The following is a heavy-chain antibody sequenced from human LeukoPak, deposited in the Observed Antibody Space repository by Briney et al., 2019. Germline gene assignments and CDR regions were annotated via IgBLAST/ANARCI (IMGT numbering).Heavy chain of an antibody. Sequence: GGSLKLSCVASGFTFSSYAMNWVRQAPGKGLEWVSVVSVSGENTYFADSVKGRFTISRDNAKKSLYLQMNSLRDEDTAVYYCARIVYDSSGYIDYWGQGTLVTVSS. CDR2: VSVSGENT. J-gene: IGHJ4*02. CDR3: ARIVYDSSGYIDY. CDR1: GFTFSSYA. D-gene: IGHD3-22*01. V-gene: IGHV3-23*01.